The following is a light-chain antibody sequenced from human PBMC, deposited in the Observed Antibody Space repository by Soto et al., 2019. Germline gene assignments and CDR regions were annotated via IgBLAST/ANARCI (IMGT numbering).Light chain of an antibody. V-gene: IGKV1-5*01. CDR3: QQFKDYVWT. J-gene: IGKJ1*01. Sequence: DIQITQAPSTLSASVGDRVTITCRAGQNTERYMAWYQQKPGRAPSLIIDDTSALERAVPSRFSGSGSDTDLTHIISNLQPHDFATYYCQQFKDYVWTLGQGTKVDSK. CDR2: DTS. CDR1: QNTERY.